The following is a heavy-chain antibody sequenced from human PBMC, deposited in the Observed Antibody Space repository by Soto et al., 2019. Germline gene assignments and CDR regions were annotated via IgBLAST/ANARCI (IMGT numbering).Heavy chain of an antibody. CDR3: ARGLIPQYNKHYDFWSGYYRHPVYYFDY. Sequence: ASVNVSCKASGYTFTGYQIHWVRQAPGQGLECMGWFNPKSGGTNYAQKFQGGVTMTGDTSISTACMELNRLTSDDTAVYYCARGLIPQYNKHYDFWSGYYRHPVYYFDYSGQGTLVTVSS. CDR1: GYTFTGYQ. J-gene: IGHJ4*02. D-gene: IGHD3-3*01. V-gene: IGHV1-2*02. CDR2: FNPKSGGT.